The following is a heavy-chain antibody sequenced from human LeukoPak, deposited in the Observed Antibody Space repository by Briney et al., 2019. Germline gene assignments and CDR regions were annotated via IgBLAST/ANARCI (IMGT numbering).Heavy chain of an antibody. V-gene: IGHV4-31*03. CDR3: ARVRWGYSSSWYSDAFDI. CDR1: GGSISGGGYY. Sequence: KPSETLSLTCTVSGGSISGGGYYWSWIRQHPGKGLEWIGYIYYSGSTYYNPSLKSRVTISVDTSKNQFSLKLSSVTAADTAVYYCARVRWGYSSSWYSDAFDIWGQGTMVTVSS. D-gene: IGHD6-13*01. CDR2: IYYSGST. J-gene: IGHJ3*02.